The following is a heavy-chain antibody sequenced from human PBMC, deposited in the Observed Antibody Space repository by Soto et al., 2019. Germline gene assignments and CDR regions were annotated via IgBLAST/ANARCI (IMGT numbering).Heavy chain of an antibody. CDR2: IDYSGST. CDR3: ASDGRYYYGFDV. J-gene: IGHJ6*02. CDR1: GDSISNSDYY. V-gene: IGHV4-30-4*01. Sequence: LSLTCTGSGDSISNSDYYWNWIRQSPGKGLEWIASIDYSGSTYYNPSLKSRVVISADTSKNLFSLKLRSETAADTALYFCASDGRYYYGFDVWGQGTTVTVSS.